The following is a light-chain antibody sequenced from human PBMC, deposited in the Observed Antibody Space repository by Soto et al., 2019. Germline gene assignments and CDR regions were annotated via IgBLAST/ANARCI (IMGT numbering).Light chain of an antibody. CDR3: MQGTYWPLT. J-gene: IGKJ4*01. V-gene: IGKV2-30*01. Sequence: DVVMTQSPLSLPVTLGQPASISCRSSQSLVYTDGNTYLSWFQQRPGPSPRRLFYRVSNRDSGVHERFSGSGSGTDFTLKISRVQAEDVGVYYCMQGTYWPLTFGGGTKVDIK. CDR1: QSLVYTDGNTY. CDR2: RVS.